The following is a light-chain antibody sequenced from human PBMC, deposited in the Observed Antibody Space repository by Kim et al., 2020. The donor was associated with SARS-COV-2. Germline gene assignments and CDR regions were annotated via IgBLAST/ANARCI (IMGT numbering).Light chain of an antibody. CDR1: QRVSTND. CDR3: HQYGSSPWT. J-gene: IGKJ1*01. Sequence: SPGESASLSCRASQRVSTNDIAWYQQRPGQAPRLLIYAASSRATGIPDRFSGSGSGTDFTLTITRLEPEDVAVYYCHQYGSSPWTFGQGTKVDIK. V-gene: IGKV3-20*01. CDR2: AAS.